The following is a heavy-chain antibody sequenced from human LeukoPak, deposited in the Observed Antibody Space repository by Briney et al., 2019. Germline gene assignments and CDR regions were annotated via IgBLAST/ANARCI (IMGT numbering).Heavy chain of an antibody. J-gene: IGHJ2*01. V-gene: IGHV3-30*03. Sequence: PGGSLRLSCSASGFTVSSYGMHWVRQAPGKGLEWVAVISFDGTKKNYADAVMGRFTNSRDNYENTLDPQMNSLRREDTAVYFCARDHVDSSSWSQYFDLWGRGTLVTVSS. CDR3: ARDHVDSSSWSQYFDL. D-gene: IGHD6-13*01. CDR1: GFTVSSYG. CDR2: ISFDGTKK.